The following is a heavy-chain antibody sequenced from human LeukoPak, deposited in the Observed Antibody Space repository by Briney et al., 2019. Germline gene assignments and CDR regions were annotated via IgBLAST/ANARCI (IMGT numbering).Heavy chain of an antibody. J-gene: IGHJ6*02. D-gene: IGHD5-12*01. CDR2: IYYSGST. Sequence: SETLSLTCTVSGGSISSYYWSWIRQPPGKGLEWIGYIYYSGSTNYNPSLKSRVTISVDTSKNQFSLKLSSVTAADTAVYYCARRRARDSGYEDTLNYYYGMGVWGQGTTVTVSS. V-gene: IGHV4-59*01. CDR1: GGSISSYY. CDR3: ARRRARDSGYEDTLNYYYGMGV.